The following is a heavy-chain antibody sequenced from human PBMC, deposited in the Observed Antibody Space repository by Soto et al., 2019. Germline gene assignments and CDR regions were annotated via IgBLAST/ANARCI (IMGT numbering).Heavy chain of an antibody. CDR2: ISGSGDRT. V-gene: IGHV3-23*01. Sequence: EVQLLDSGGGLVEPGGSLRLSCAASGFTFSSYAMSWVRQAPGKGLEWASGISGSGDRTYYADSVRGRFSISRDNSKNTLYLQMNSLRAEDTAIYYCAKAGIVVVTAIVNWFDPWGQGTLVTVSS. CDR1: GFTFSSYA. CDR3: AKAGIVVVTAIVNWFDP. D-gene: IGHD2-21*02. J-gene: IGHJ5*02.